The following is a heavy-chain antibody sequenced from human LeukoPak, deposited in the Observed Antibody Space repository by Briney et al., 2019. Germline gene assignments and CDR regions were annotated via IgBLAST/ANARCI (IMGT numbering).Heavy chain of an antibody. Sequence: TETLSLTCTVSGGSVSSDYWSWIRQPPGKGLEWIGYIYYSGRTNYNPSLKSRVIISVDTSKNQFSLKLSSVTAADTAVYYCARHKIVVVPAARGYYFDYWGQGTLVTVSS. CDR2: IYYSGRT. V-gene: IGHV4-59*02. CDR3: ARHKIVVVPAARGYYFDY. J-gene: IGHJ4*02. D-gene: IGHD2-2*01. CDR1: GGSVSSDY.